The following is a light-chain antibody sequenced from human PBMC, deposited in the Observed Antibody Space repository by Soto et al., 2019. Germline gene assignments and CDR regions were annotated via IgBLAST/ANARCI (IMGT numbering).Light chain of an antibody. V-gene: IGKV4-1*01. Sequence: DIVLTQSPDSMAVSLVERATIECKSSQSVLYSSNNENFLAWYQQKPGQPPKLLIYRASSRESGVPDRFTGSGSGTEFTLTIGNLQAEDVSVYYCQQYTSTPFTFGQGTKLEIK. CDR2: RAS. CDR3: QQYTSTPFT. CDR1: QSVLYSSNNENF. J-gene: IGKJ2*01.